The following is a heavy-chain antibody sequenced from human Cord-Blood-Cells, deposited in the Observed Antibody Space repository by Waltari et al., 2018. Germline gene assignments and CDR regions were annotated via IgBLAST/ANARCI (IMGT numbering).Heavy chain of an antibody. CDR1: GGSISSSGYY. J-gene: IGHJ4*02. CDR3: ARSPGSNCNYYFDY. Sequence: QLQLQESGPGLVTPSETLSLTCTVPGGSISSSGYYWGWIRQPPGKGLEWIGSIYYSGSTFYNPSLKSRVTISVDTSKNQFSLKLSSVTAADTAVYYCARSPGSNCNYYFDYWGQGTLVTVSS. CDR2: IYYSGST. V-gene: IGHV4-39*01. D-gene: IGHD1-7*01.